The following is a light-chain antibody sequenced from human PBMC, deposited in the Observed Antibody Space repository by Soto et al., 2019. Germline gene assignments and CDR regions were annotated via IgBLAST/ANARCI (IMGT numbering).Light chain of an antibody. V-gene: IGKV3-11*01. Sequence: EIVLTQSPATLSLSPGERATLSCRASQSVGTFFAWYQQKPGQAPRLLIYDASNRATGIPPRFSGSGSGTDFTLTISSLEAEDFAVYYCQQCSYWPQWTFGQGTKVYIK. CDR2: DAS. CDR3: QQCSYWPQWT. J-gene: IGKJ1*01. CDR1: QSVGTF.